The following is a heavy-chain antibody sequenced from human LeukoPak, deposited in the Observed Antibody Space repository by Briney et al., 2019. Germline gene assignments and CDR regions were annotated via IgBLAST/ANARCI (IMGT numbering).Heavy chain of an antibody. Sequence: ASVKVSCKASGYTLTGYYMHWVRQAPGQGLEWMGWINPNSGGTNYAQKFQGRVTMTRDTSISTAYMELSRLRSDDTAVYYCARTLTTVTTLDYWGQGTLVTVSS. CDR1: GYTLTGYY. V-gene: IGHV1-2*02. CDR2: INPNSGGT. J-gene: IGHJ4*02. D-gene: IGHD4-17*01. CDR3: ARTLTTVTTLDY.